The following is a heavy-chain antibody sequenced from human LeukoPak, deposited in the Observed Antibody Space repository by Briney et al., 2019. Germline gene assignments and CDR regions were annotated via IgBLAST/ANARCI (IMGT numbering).Heavy chain of an antibody. Sequence: ASVKVSCKVSGNTLSEFSMHWVRQSPGKGLEWMGGFDPEVGETVYAQKFQGRVTMTEDTSTETAYMELSSLRSEDTAVYYCATDLLAGGLKTFDPWGQGTLVTVSS. CDR1: GNTLSEFS. J-gene: IGHJ5*02. CDR3: ATDLLAGGLKTFDP. CDR2: FDPEVGET. V-gene: IGHV1-24*01.